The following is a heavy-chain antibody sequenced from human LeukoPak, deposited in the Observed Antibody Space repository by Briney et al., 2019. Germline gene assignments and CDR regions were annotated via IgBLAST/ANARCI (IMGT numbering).Heavy chain of an antibody. J-gene: IGHJ4*02. CDR3: ARLVNFYDSSGYIYYFDN. CDR1: GYRFTSYW. V-gene: IGHV5-51*01. CDR2: IDPDDSDT. D-gene: IGHD3-22*01. Sequence: GESLKISCKGSGYRFTSYWIGWVRQMPGKGLEWTGIIDPDDSDTRYSPSFQGHVTISADKSISTASLQWSSLKASDTAMYYRARLVNFYDSSGYIYYFDNWGQGTLVTVSS.